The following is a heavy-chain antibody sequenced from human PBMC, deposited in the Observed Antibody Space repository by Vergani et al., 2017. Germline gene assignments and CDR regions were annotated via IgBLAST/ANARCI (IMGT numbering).Heavy chain of an antibody. J-gene: IGHJ3*02. CDR2: IYSTGST. CDR3: RRQDDHSGNPGAFDS. CDR1: GDSISNCVYY. D-gene: IGHD4-23*01. Sequence: QVQLQESGPGLVKPSQTLSLSCSVSGDSISNCVYYWNWIRQHPGKGLEWIGYIYSTGSTHHNPSLRRRISMSVDTSKNQFSLKVSSVTAADTAVYYCRRQDDHSGNPGAFDSWGQGTKVTVSS. V-gene: IGHV4-31*03.